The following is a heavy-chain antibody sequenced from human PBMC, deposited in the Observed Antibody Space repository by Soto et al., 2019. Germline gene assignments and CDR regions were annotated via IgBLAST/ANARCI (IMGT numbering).Heavy chain of an antibody. CDR1: GGTFNNFA. J-gene: IGHJ6*02. Sequence: QVQLVQSGAEVKKPWSSVKVSCQASGGTFNNFAFTWVRQGPGHGLGWLGGIMPVFGATNNAQRYQGRVTTTADEYTSTVYMEMSSLMSDDTAVYYCATATISPVSSAYHHYGMDVWGQGTTVTVSS. V-gene: IGHV1-69*01. D-gene: IGHD3-3*01. CDR3: ATATISPVSSAYHHYGMDV. CDR2: IMPVFGAT.